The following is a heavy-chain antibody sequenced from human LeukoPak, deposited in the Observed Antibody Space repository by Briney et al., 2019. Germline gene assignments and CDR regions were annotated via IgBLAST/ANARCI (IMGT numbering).Heavy chain of an antibody. J-gene: IGHJ4*02. D-gene: IGHD3-22*01. CDR2: IKQDGSEK. V-gene: IGHV3-7*01. CDR3: AKDYYDSSGYYYAGGDLDY. CDR1: GFTFSSYW. Sequence: GGSLRLSCAASGFTFSSYWMSWVRQAPGKGLEWVANIKQDGSEKYYVDSVKGRFTISRDNAKNSLYLQMNSLRAEDTAVYYCAKDYYDSSGYYYAGGDLDYWGQGTLVTVSS.